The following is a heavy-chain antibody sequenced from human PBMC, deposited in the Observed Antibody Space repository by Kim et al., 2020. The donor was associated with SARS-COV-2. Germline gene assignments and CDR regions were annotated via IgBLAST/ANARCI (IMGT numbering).Heavy chain of an antibody. Sequence: GGSLRLSCAASGFTFSSYDMHWVRQATGKGLEWVSAIGTAGDTYYPGSVKGRFTISRENAKNSLYLQMNSLRAGDTAVYYCARAGITMVRGVKNGWYFDLWGRGTLVTVSS. J-gene: IGHJ2*01. CDR2: IGTAGDT. CDR3: ARAGITMVRGVKNGWYFDL. CDR1: GFTFSSYD. D-gene: IGHD3-10*01. V-gene: IGHV3-13*04.